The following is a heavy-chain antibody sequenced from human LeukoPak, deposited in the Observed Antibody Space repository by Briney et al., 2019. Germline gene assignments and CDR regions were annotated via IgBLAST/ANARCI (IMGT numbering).Heavy chain of an antibody. D-gene: IGHD4-23*01. CDR1: GFTVSSNY. CDR2: IYSGGST. V-gene: IGHV3-53*01. CDR3: ATNGGNNPFDC. Sequence: PPGGSLRLSCAASGFTVSSNYMSWVRQAPGKGLEWVSVIYSGGSTYYADSMKGRFTISRDNSKNTLYLQMNSLRAEDTAVYYCATNGGNNPFDCWGQGTLVTVSS. J-gene: IGHJ4*02.